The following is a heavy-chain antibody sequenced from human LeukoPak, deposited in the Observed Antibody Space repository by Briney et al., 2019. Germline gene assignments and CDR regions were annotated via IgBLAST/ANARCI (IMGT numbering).Heavy chain of an antibody. CDR2: IIPILGIA. D-gene: IGHD6-19*01. CDR1: GGTFSSYA. Sequence: SVKVSCKTSGGTFSSYAISWVRQAPGQGLEWMGRIIPILGIANYAQKFQGRVTITADKSTSTAYMELSSLRSEDTAVYYCARDSNIAVAGTQYFQHWGQGTLVTVSS. J-gene: IGHJ1*01. CDR3: ARDSNIAVAGTQYFQH. V-gene: IGHV1-69*04.